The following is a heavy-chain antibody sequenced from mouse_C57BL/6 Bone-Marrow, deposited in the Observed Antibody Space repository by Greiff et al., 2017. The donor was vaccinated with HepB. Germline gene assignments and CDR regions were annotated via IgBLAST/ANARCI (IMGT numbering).Heavy chain of an antibody. V-gene: IGHV1-78*01. Sequence: LQESDAELVKPGASVKISCKVSGYTFTDHTIHWMKQRPEQGLEWIGYIYPRDGSTKYNEKFKGKATLTADKSSSTAYMQLNSLTSEDSAVYFCARDGYYPYYAMDYWGQGTSVTVSS. J-gene: IGHJ4*01. CDR1: GYTFTDHT. CDR2: IYPRDGST. D-gene: IGHD2-3*01. CDR3: ARDGYYPYYAMDY.